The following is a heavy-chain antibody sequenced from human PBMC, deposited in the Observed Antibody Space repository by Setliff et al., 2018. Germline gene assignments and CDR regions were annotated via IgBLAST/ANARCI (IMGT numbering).Heavy chain of an antibody. CDR1: GFSFSTFG. D-gene: IGHD2-2*01. Sequence: GASVKVSCKTSGFSFSTFGFSWVRQAPGQGLEWMGWISPYSGESNYAQKFQDRLTVTADTSTKTTYMELRSLTSDDTAVYYCARGPPDFVVVPAAAKFDYWGPGTLVTVSS. J-gene: IGHJ4*02. CDR2: ISPYSGES. V-gene: IGHV1-18*01. CDR3: ARGPPDFVVVPAAAKFDY.